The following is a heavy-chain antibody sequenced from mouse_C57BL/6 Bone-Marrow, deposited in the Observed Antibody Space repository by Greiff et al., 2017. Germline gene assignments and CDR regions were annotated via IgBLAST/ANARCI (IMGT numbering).Heavy chain of an antibody. Sequence: QVQLQQSGAELVRPGASVTLSCKASGYTFTDYEMHWVKQTPVHGLEWIGAIDPETGGTASNQKFKGKAILTADKSSSTAYMELRSLTSEDSAVYYCTNYYGSSYRESRDYWGQGTTLTVSS. CDR2: IDPETGGT. J-gene: IGHJ2*01. D-gene: IGHD1-1*01. CDR3: TNYYGSSYRESRDY. V-gene: IGHV1-15*01. CDR1: GYTFTDYE.